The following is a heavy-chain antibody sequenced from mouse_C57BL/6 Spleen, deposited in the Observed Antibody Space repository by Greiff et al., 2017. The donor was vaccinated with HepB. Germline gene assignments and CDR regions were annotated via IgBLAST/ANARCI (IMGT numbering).Heavy chain of an antibody. Sequence: QVQLKQSGAELAKPGASVKLSCKASGYTFTSYWMHWVKQRPGQGLEWIGYINPSSGYTKYNQKFKDKATLTADKSSSTAYMQLSSLTYEDSAVYYCARPRSIDLWYFDVWGTGTTVTVSS. CDR1: GYTFTSYW. J-gene: IGHJ1*03. D-gene: IGHD2-12*01. CDR3: ARPRSIDLWYFDV. CDR2: INPSSGYT. V-gene: IGHV1-7*01.